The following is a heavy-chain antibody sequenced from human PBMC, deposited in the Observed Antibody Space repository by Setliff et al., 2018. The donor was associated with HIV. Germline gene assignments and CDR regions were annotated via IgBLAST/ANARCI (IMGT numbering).Heavy chain of an antibody. V-gene: IGHV1-18*01. J-gene: IGHJ4*02. Sequence: GASVKVSCKASGYTFSAYGISWVRQAPGQGLEWVAWISTYNGDRKYAENFQGRVSLATDTSTNTVTMQLTGLRFDDTAVYYCASPMFYDGKVVWGQGTPVTVSS. CDR1: GYTFSAYG. CDR2: ISTYNGDR. CDR3: ASPMFYDGKVV. D-gene: IGHD3-22*01.